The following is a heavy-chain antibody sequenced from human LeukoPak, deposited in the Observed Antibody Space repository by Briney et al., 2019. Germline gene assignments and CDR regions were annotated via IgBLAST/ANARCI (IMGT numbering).Heavy chain of an antibody. CDR3: AKESPRSSWFVDY. CDR2: ISYSGGST. V-gene: IGHV3-23*01. J-gene: IGHJ4*02. Sequence: GGSLRLSCVASGFTFSSYAMSWVRQAPGKGLEWVSGISYSGGSTYYTDSVKGRFTISRDNSKNTLYLQIHSLRADDTAVYYCAKESPRSSWFVDYWGQGTLVTVSS. D-gene: IGHD6-13*01. CDR1: GFTFSSYA.